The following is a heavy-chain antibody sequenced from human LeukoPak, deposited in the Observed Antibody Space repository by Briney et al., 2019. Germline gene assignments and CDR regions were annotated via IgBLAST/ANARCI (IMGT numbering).Heavy chain of an antibody. D-gene: IGHD2-2*01. CDR2: IYHSGST. J-gene: IGHJ3*02. CDR3: ARGIHCSSTSCLNDAFDI. CDR1: GGSISSGGYS. V-gene: IGHV4-30-2*01. Sequence: SETLSLTCAVSGGSISSGGYSWSWIRQPPGKGLEWIGYIYHSGSTYYNPSLKSRVTISVDTSKNQFSLKLSSVTAADTAVYYCARGIHCSSTSCLNDAFDIWGQGTMVTVSS.